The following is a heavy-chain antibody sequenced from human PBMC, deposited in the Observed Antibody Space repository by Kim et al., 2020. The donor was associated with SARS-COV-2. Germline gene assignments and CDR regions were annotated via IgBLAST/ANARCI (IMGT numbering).Heavy chain of an antibody. J-gene: IGHJ4*02. CDR3: VRGTLDCSRSSCYNASFDY. D-gene: IGHD2-2*02. V-gene: IGHV3-7*04. Sequence: KGRFTISRDNAKNLLYLQMNSLRAEDTAVYYCVRGTLDCSRSSCYNASFDYWGQGTLVIVSS.